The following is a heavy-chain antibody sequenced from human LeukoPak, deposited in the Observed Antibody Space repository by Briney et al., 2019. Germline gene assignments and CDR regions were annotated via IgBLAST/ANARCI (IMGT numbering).Heavy chain of an antibody. V-gene: IGHV3-23*01. CDR1: GFTFSSYA. CDR2: ISGSGGST. D-gene: IGHD4-23*01. CDR3: ARGWLAETTVVTPYNY. Sequence: GGSLRLSCAASGFTFSSYAMSWVRQAPGKGLEWVSAISGSGGSTYYADSVKGRFTISRDNSKNTLYLQMNSLRAEDTAVYCCARGWLAETTVVTPYNYWGQGTLVTVSS. J-gene: IGHJ4*02.